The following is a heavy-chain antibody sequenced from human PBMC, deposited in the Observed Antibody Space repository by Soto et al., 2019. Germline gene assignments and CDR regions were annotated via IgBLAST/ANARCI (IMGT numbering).Heavy chain of an antibody. Sequence: EVQLVESGGGLIQLGGSLSRSCATSGFTFSSYCMHWVRQAPGKGMVLVSRIKSDGSGTYYAGSVEGRFTISRDNAQNTVYLQINSLRAEDTAVYYCVRGAGDRYDGIGSLGRHWGQGTLVNVSS. D-gene: IGHD3-22*01. J-gene: IGHJ4*02. CDR2: IKSDGSGT. V-gene: IGHV3-74*01. CDR3: VRGAGDRYDGIGSLGRH. CDR1: GFTFSSYC.